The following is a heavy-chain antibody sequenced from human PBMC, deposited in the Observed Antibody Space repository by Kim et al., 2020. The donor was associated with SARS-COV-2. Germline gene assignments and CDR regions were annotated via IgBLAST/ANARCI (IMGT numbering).Heavy chain of an antibody. Sequence: SETLSLTCNVSGVSIRNSYWSWIRQPPGKGLEWLGSTFYSGSTNYSPSLKSRVTISIDLSKSHFSLRLNSVTAADTAVYFCAGRSAVPGFDYWGQG. CDR3: AGRSAVPGFDY. J-gene: IGHJ4*02. V-gene: IGHV4-59*01. CDR1: GVSIRNSY. CDR2: TFYSGST.